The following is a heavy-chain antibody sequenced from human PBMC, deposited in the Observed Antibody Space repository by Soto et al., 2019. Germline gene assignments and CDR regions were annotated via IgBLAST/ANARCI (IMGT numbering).Heavy chain of an antibody. CDR1: GGSISSGGYS. CDR3: ARRLRSAALDY. Sequence: SETLSLTCAVSGGSISSGGYSWSWIRQPPGKGLEWIGYIYHSGSTYYNPSLKSRVTISVDRSKNQFSLKLSSVTAADTAVYYCARRLRSAALDYWGQGTLVTVSS. D-gene: IGHD3-10*01. J-gene: IGHJ4*02. CDR2: IYHSGST. V-gene: IGHV4-30-2*01.